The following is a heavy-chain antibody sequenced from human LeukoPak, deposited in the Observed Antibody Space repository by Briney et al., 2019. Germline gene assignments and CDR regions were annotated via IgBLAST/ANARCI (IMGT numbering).Heavy chain of an antibody. CDR2: IKGDGSDK. CDR1: GFTFSLHY. J-gene: IGHJ4*02. Sequence: GGSLRLSCAASGFTFSLHYMGWVRQTPGKGLEWVANIKGDGSDKFYVDSVKGRFTISKDNAKNSVYLQMNSLRAEDTAVYYCARHRYFYFDLWGQGTLVTVSS. D-gene: IGHD1-1*01. CDR3: ARHRYFYFDL. V-gene: IGHV3-7*01.